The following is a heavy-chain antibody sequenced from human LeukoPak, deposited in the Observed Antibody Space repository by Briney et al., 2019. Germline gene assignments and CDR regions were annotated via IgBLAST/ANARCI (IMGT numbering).Heavy chain of an antibody. CDR2: ISGAGGST. CDR3: ARDSAGNDY. V-gene: IGHV3-23*01. CDR1: GFTFTSSA. J-gene: IGHJ4*02. Sequence: GGSLRLSCAASGFTFTSSAMSWVRQAPGKGLEWVSAISGAGGSTYYADSVKGRFTISRDNSKDTLYLQMNSLRAEDTAMYYCARDSAGNDYWGQGTLVTVSS. D-gene: IGHD6-13*01.